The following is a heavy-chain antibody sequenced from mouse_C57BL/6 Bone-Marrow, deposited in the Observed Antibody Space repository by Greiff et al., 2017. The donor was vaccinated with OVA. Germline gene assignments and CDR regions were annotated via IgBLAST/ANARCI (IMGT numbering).Heavy chain of an antibody. CDR3: ARVAGYGFDY. CDR1: GFTFSDYY. V-gene: IGHV5-16*01. J-gene: IGHJ2*01. D-gene: IGHD1-1*01. Sequence: DVMLVESEGVLVQPGSSLKLSCTASGFTFSDYYMAWVRQVPEKGLEWVANINYDGSSTYYLDSLKSRFIISRDNAKNILYLQMSSLKSEDTATYYCARVAGYGFDYWGQGTTLTVSS. CDR2: INYDGSST.